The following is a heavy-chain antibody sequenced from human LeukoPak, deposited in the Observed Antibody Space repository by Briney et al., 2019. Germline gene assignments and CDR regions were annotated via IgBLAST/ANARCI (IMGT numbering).Heavy chain of an antibody. CDR1: GFTFSTYW. CDR2: INRDGTSI. J-gene: IGHJ5*02. D-gene: IGHD6-19*01. CDR3: AREIAVAGSFFHP. V-gene: IGHV3-74*01. Sequence: GGSVRLSRAASGFTFSTYWMHWVRQAPGKGLVWVSRINRDGTSITYADSVKGRFTISRDNAKNTLYLQMNSLRAEDTAVYYCAREIAVAGSFFHPWGQGTLVTVSS.